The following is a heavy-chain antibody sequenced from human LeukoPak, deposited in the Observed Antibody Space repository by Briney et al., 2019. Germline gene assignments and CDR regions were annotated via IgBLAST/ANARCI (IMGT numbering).Heavy chain of an antibody. CDR2: ISYDGSNK. CDR3: ARRSVTAAIGSWFDP. D-gene: IGHD2-2*02. Sequence: PGRSLRLSCAASGFTFSSYAMHWVRQAPGNGLEWVAVISYDGSNKYYADSLKGRFTISRDNSPNTLYLQMNSLRAEDTAVYYCARRSVTAAIGSWFDPWGQGTLVTVSS. J-gene: IGHJ5*02. V-gene: IGHV3-30*04. CDR1: GFTFSSYA.